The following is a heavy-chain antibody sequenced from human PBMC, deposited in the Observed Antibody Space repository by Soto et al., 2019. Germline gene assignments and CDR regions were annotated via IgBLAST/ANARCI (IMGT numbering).Heavy chain of an antibody. CDR2: MNPDSGHA. J-gene: IGHJ4*02. CDR1: GYTFTNSD. D-gene: IGHD2-15*01. CDR3: ARRPHCSGGICYYGLDN. V-gene: IGHV1-8*01. Sequence: ASVKVSCKASGYTFTNSDINWVRQAPGQGLEWMGWMNPDSGHAAYAQKFQGRVTLTTSTSTSTVYMEMRSLGSEDTAVYYCARRPHCSGGICYYGLDNWGQGTLVTVS.